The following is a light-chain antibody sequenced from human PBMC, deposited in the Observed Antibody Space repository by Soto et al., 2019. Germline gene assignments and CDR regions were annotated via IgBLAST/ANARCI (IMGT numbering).Light chain of an antibody. CDR1: QSLLHSNGYNS. J-gene: IGKJ1*01. V-gene: IGKV2-28*01. CDR3: MQALQSPWT. Sequence: DIVMTQSPLSLPVTPGEPASISCRSSQSLLHSNGYNSLDWYLQKPGQSPQLLIYLGSNRASGVPDRFSGSGSGTDFTLKISRVEAEDVGVYYCMQALQSPWTFGQGTKVDIK. CDR2: LGS.